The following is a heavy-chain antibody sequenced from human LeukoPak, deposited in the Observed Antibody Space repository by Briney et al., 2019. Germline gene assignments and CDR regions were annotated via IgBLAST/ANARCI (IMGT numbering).Heavy chain of an antibody. Sequence: GRSLRLSCAASAFTFSSYSMNWVRQAPGKGLEWVSSISSSGRYIYYGDSVKGRFTISRDNAKNTLCLQMNSLRAEDTAVYYCARDVHYDSSGYYFRNDAFDIWGQGTMVTVSS. J-gene: IGHJ3*02. CDR2: ISSSGRYI. D-gene: IGHD3-22*01. V-gene: IGHV3-21*01. CDR1: AFTFSSYS. CDR3: ARDVHYDSSGYYFRNDAFDI.